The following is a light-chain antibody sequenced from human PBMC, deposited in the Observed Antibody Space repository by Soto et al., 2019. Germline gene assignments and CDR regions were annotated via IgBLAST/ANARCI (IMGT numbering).Light chain of an antibody. CDR3: QQYNNWPPYT. CDR1: QSVSSD. Sequence: EIVMTQSPATLSASPGERATLSCRASQSVSSDLAWYQQKLGQAPSLLIYGASTRATGIPARFSGSGSGTEFTITISSLQSEDFAVYYCQQYNNWPPYTFGQGTKLEF. V-gene: IGKV3-15*01. CDR2: GAS. J-gene: IGKJ2*01.